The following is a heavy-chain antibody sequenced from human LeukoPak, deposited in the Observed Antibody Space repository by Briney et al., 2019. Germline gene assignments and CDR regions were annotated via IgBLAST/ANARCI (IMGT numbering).Heavy chain of an antibody. CDR1: GASISTYY. D-gene: IGHD5-24*01. V-gene: IGHV4-59*01. J-gene: IGHJ4*02. Sequence: SETLSLTCTVSGASISTYYWGWIRQPPGKGLEWIGYASYSGSTNYNPSLESRVTISVDTSKNQFSLNLRSVTAADTAVYYCARGEGYNRFWGQGTLVTVSS. CDR2: ASYSGST. CDR3: ARGEGYNRF.